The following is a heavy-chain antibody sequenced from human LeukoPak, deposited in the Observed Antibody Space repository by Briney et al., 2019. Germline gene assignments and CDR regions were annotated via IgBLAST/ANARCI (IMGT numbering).Heavy chain of an antibody. CDR1: GGSIRSSSYY. D-gene: IGHD6-13*01. CDR2: IYHSGST. J-gene: IGHJ5*02. V-gene: IGHV4-39*07. Sequence: SETLSLTCTVSGGSIRSSSYYWGWIRQPPGKGLEWIGSIYHSGSTYYNPSLKSRVTTSVDTSKNQFSLKLSSVTAADTAVYYCASDRSSWNPGAPSWGQGTLVTVSS. CDR3: ASDRSSWNPGAPS.